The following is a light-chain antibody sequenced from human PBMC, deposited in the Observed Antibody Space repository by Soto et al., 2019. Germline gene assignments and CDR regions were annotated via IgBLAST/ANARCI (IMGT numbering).Light chain of an antibody. CDR3: QQSFSTLMYT. CDR1: QSIARH. Sequence: DIQMTQSPSSLSASTGDRVTITCRASQSIARHLNWYQHKPGKAPKLLIYAASTLQSGVPSRFSGSGSGTEFTLTISGLQPEDFATYYCQQSFSTLMYTFGQGTKLEIK. J-gene: IGKJ2*01. CDR2: AAS. V-gene: IGKV1-39*01.